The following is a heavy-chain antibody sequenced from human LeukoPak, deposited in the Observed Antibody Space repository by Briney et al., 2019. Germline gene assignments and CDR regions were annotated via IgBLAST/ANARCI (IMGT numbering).Heavy chain of an antibody. CDR3: ARIRDGYNDAYDL. D-gene: IGHD5-24*01. CDR1: GYTFTNSY. J-gene: IGHJ3*01. CDR2: INPDGGNT. Sequence: GASVKVSCKASGYTFTNSYIHWVRQAPGQVLEWMGLINPDGGNTNYAQNFQGRVTLTRDTSTSTVYMELSSLRSEDTAIYYCARIRDGYNDAYDLWGQGTVVIVPS. V-gene: IGHV1-46*01.